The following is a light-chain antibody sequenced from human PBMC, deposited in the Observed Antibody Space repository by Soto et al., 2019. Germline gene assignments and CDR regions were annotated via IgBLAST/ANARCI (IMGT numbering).Light chain of an antibody. J-gene: IGKJ1*01. V-gene: IGKV3-20*01. Sequence: EIVLTQSPGTLSLSPGERATLSCRASQSVSSSYLAWYQQKPGQAPRLLIYGASSRTTGIPDRFSGSGSGTDLTLTISRLEPEDVAVYDCQQYGSAPPWTFGQGTKVEIK. CDR2: GAS. CDR1: QSVSSSY. CDR3: QQYGSAPPWT.